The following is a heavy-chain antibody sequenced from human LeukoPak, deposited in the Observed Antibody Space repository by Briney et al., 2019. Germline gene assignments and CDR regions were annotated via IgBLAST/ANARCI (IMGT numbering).Heavy chain of an antibody. D-gene: IGHD3-10*01. V-gene: IGHV3-11*01. J-gene: IGHJ6*03. CDR3: ARDRADRIRGVIITYYYYYMDV. CDR2: ISSSGSTI. Sequence: PGGSLRLSCVASGFTFSDYTMSWVRQAPAKGLEWVSYISSSGSTIYYADSVKGRFTISGDNAKNSLYLQMNSLRAEDTAVYYCARDRADRIRGVIITYYYYYMDVWGKGTTVTVSS. CDR1: GFTFSDYT.